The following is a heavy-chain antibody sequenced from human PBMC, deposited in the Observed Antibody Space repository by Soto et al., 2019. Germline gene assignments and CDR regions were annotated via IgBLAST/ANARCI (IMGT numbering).Heavy chain of an antibody. J-gene: IGHJ4*02. CDR3: ARGPYSRGVGATNPSH. V-gene: IGHV4-34*01. CDR2: ISSGIT. Sequence: PSETLSLTCAVYGGSSSGWYWTWIRQSPVKGLEWIGEISSGITNYNPSLKSRVTISADTSKNQFSLKLSSVTAADTAVYYCARGPYSRGVGATNPSHWGQGTPVTV. D-gene: IGHD1-26*01. CDR1: GGSSSGWY.